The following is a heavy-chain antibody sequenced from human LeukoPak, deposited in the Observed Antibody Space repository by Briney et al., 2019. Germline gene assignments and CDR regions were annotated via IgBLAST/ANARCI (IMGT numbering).Heavy chain of an antibody. CDR3: ARGLYYYDSGYLWFDP. CDR2: IYYSGST. J-gene: IGHJ5*02. D-gene: IGHD3-10*01. V-gene: IGHV4-59*08. CDR1: GGSISSYY. Sequence: PSETLSLTCTISGGSISSYYWSWIRQPPGKGLEWIGYIYYSGSTNYNPSLKSRVTISVDTSKNQFSLKLSSVTAADTAVYFCARGLYYYDSGYLWFDPWGQGTLVTVSS.